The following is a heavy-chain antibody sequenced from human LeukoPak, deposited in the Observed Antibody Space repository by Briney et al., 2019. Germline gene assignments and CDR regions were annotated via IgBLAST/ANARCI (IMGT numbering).Heavy chain of an antibody. D-gene: IGHD2-2*02. CDR1: GYTFTGYY. Sequence: ASVKVSCKASGYTFTGYYMHWVRQAPGQGLEWMGWINPNSGGTNYAQKFQGRVTMTRDTSISTAYMELSRLRSDDTAVYYCASMFDCSSTSCYRGVDHWGQGTLVTVSS. J-gene: IGHJ4*02. CDR3: ASMFDCSSTSCYRGVDH. V-gene: IGHV1-2*02. CDR2: INPNSGGT.